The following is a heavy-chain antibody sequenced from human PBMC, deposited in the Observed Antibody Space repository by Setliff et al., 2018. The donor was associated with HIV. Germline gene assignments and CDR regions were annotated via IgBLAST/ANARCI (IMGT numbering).Heavy chain of an antibody. Sequence: KASETLSLTCTVSGASISSTLYYWAWIRQPPGKRLEWIGSIYYSGSTYYNPSLKSRLTMSVDTSKNQFSLNLSSVTATDTAVYYCARRFHDFWSTYSSGQNWFDPWGQGTLVTVSS. CDR1: GASISSTLYY. CDR2: IYYSGST. V-gene: IGHV4-39*01. D-gene: IGHD3-3*01. J-gene: IGHJ5*02. CDR3: ARRFHDFWSTYSSGQNWFDP.